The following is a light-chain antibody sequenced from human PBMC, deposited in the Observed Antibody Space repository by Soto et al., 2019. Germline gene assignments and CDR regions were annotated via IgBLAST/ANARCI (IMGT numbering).Light chain of an antibody. J-gene: IGKJ4*01. Sequence: EIVLTQSPGTLSLSPGERATLSCRASQSVSSSYLAWYQQKPGQAPRLLIYGASSRDTGIPDRLSGSGSGTDFTLTISRLEPEDFAVYYCQQYGSSSLTFGGGTKVEIK. CDR1: QSVSSSY. V-gene: IGKV3-20*01. CDR3: QQYGSSSLT. CDR2: GAS.